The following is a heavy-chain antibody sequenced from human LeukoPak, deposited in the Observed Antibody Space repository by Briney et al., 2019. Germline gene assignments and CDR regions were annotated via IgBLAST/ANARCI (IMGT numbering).Heavy chain of an antibody. CDR2: MNPNSGST. CDR1: GYTFTNHD. CDR3: ARDGRGAAAADDPLDI. V-gene: IGHV1-8*01. Sequence: ASVKVSCKASGYTFTNHDFNWMRQATGQGLEWMGWMNPNSGSTGYAQKFQGRVTMTRDTSLSTAYMELSCLTSDDTAVYYCARDGRGAAAADDPLDIWGQGTTVTVSS. J-gene: IGHJ3*02. D-gene: IGHD6-13*01.